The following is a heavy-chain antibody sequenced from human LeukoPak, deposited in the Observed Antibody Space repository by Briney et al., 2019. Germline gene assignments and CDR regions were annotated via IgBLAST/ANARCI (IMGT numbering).Heavy chain of an antibody. Sequence: SETLSLTCTVSGGSISSSSSYWGWVRQPPGKGLEWIGSIYYSGSTYYNPSLKSRVTISADTSKTQFSLKLTSVTAADTAVYYCARRGPAYSFDYWGQGTLVTVSS. CDR3: ARRGPAYSFDY. J-gene: IGHJ4*02. D-gene: IGHD2-15*01. V-gene: IGHV4-39*01. CDR1: GGSISSSSSY. CDR2: IYYSGST.